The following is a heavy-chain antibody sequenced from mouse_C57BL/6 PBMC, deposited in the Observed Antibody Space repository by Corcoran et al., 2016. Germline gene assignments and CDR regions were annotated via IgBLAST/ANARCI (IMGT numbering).Heavy chain of an antibody. CDR2: IDPEAGET. J-gene: IGHJ1*03. CDR1: GFNIKDYS. D-gene: IGHD1-1*01. V-gene: IGHV14-2*01. Sequence: EVQLQQSGAELVKPGASVKLSCTASGFNIKDYSMHWVKQRTEQGLEWIGRIDPEAGETKYDQKFQGKATRTADTSSNKAYLQLSSLTSEDTAVYYCARTHYYGSSYHVYWYFDVWGTGTTVTVSS. CDR3: ARTHYYGSSYHVYWYFDV.